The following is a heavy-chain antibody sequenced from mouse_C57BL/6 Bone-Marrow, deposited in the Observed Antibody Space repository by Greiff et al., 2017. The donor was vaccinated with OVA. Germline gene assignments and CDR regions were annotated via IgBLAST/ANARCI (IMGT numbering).Heavy chain of an antibody. D-gene: IGHD1-2*01. J-gene: IGHJ4*01. CDR2: IRNKSNNHAT. V-gene: IGHV6-6*01. CDR3: TRRGTTAYYYAMDY. CDR1: GFTFSDAW. Sequence: EVKLEESGGGLVQPGGSMKLSCAASGFTFSDAWMDWVRQSPEKGLEWVAEIRNKSNNHATYYAESVKGRFTISRNDSKSSVYLQLYSLRAEDTGIYYCTRRGTTAYYYAMDYWGQGTSVTVSS.